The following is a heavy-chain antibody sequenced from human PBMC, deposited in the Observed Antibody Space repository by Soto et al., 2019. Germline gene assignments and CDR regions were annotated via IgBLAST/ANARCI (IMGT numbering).Heavy chain of an antibody. J-gene: IGHJ6*01. Sequence: GGSVKVSFKASGGPFSSHAMSLARQAPGQGLEWTGGIIPIFGTANYAQKFQGRVTITADESTSTAYMELSSLRSYDTAVYYCARDRYCSGGSCYSYSYYYGMDVWGQGTTVTVSS. D-gene: IGHD2-15*01. CDR3: ARDRYCSGGSCYSYSYYYGMDV. CDR1: GGPFSSHA. CDR2: IIPIFGTA. V-gene: IGHV1-69*13.